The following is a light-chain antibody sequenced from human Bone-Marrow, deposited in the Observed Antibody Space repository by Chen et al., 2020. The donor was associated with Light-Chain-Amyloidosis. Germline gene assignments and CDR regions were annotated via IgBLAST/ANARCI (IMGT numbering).Light chain of an antibody. Sequence: QSVLTQPPSVSGAPGPRVTISCTGSSSNIGAGYDVHWYQQLPGTAPKLLIYDNSNRPSGVPDRFAGSKSGTSASLTITGLQAEDEADYYCQSYDSSLSGWVFGGGTKLTVL. V-gene: IGLV1-40*01. CDR2: DNS. CDR1: SSNIGAGYD. CDR3: QSYDSSLSGWV. J-gene: IGLJ3*02.